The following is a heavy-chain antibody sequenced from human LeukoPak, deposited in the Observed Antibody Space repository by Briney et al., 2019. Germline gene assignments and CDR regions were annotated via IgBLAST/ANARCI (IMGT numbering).Heavy chain of an antibody. CDR3: ARGRRITIFGVASLYYYMDV. J-gene: IGHJ6*03. CDR2: MNPNSGNT. V-gene: IGHV1-8*03. D-gene: IGHD3-3*01. CDR1: GYTFTSYG. Sequence: ASVKVSCKASGYTFTSYGISWVRQATGQGLEWMGWMNPNSGNTGYAQKFQGRVTITRNTSISTAYMELSSLRSEDTAVYYCARGRRITIFGVASLYYYMDVWGEGTTVTVSS.